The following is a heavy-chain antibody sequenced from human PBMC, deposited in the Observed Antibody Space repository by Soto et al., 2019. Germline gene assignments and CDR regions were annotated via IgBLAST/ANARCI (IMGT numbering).Heavy chain of an antibody. D-gene: IGHD3-22*01. Sequence: ASVKVSCKASGGTFSSYAISWVRQAPGQGLEWMGGIIPIFGTANYAQKFQGRVTITADESTSTAYMELSSLRSEDTAVYYCASDSSGYAPDWGQGTLVTVSS. CDR3: ASDSSGYAPD. CDR2: IIPIFGTA. J-gene: IGHJ4*02. CDR1: GGTFSSYA. V-gene: IGHV1-69*13.